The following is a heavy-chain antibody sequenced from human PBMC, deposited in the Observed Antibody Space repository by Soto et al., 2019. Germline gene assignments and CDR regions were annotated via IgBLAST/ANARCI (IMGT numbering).Heavy chain of an antibody. CDR3: ITLKYGMDV. J-gene: IGHJ6*02. V-gene: IGHV3-15*01. CDR1: GFTFSNVW. CDR2: IKSKIDGETI. D-gene: IGHD6-6*01. Sequence: PVGSLRLSCAASGFTFSNVWMSWVRQAPGKGLEWVGRIKSKIDGETIDYAAPVKGRFTISRDDSKNTLYLQMNSLKIEDTAVYYCITLKYGMDVWGQGTTVTVSS.